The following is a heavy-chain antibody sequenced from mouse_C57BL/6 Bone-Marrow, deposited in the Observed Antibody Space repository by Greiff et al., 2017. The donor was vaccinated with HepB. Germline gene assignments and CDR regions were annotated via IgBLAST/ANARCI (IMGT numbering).Heavy chain of an antibody. CDR3: ARDYDYDDAMDY. CDR1: GFTFSSYA. J-gene: IGHJ4*01. D-gene: IGHD2-4*01. V-gene: IGHV5-4*01. CDR2: ISDGGSYT. Sequence: EVHLVESGGGLVKPGGSLKLSCAASGFTFSSYAMSWVRQTPEKRLEWVATISDGGSYTYSPDNVKGRFTISRDNAKNNLYLQMSHLKSEDTAMYYCARDYDYDDAMDYWGQGTSVTVSS.